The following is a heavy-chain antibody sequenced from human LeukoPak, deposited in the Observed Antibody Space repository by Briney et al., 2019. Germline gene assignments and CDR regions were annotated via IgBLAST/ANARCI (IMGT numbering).Heavy chain of an antibody. CDR1: GFTFSSYG. CDR2: ISGSGGST. V-gene: IGHV3-23*01. D-gene: IGHD3-22*01. CDR3: AKGGLYTMIVVVGAFDI. J-gene: IGHJ3*02. Sequence: GGSLRLSCAASGFTFSSYGMHWVRQAPGKGLEWVSAISGSGGSTYYADSVKGRFTISRDNSKNTLYLQMNSLRAEDTAVYYCAKGGLYTMIVVVGAFDIWGQGTMVTVSS.